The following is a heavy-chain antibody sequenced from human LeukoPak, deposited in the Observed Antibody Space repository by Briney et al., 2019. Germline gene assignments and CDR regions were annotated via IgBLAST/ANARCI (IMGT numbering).Heavy chain of an antibody. V-gene: IGHV3-48*01. Sequence: HPGGSLRLSCAASGFTFSSYSMNWVRQAPGKGLEWVSYISSSSSTIYYADSVKGRFTISRDNSKNTLYLQMDSLRAEDTAVYYCAKERLTIFGVALEDYYGMDVWGQGTTVTVSS. CDR3: AKERLTIFGVALEDYYGMDV. CDR1: GFTFSSYS. D-gene: IGHD3-3*01. CDR2: ISSSSSTI. J-gene: IGHJ6*02.